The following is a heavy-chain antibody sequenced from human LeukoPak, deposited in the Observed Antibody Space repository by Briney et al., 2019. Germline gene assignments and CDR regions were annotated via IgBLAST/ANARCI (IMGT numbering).Heavy chain of an antibody. CDR2: TIPIFGTA. D-gene: IGHD6-13*01. CDR1: GGTFSSYA. J-gene: IGHJ6*03. CDR3: ARAPQQLVLDYHMDV. Sequence: ASVKVSCKASGGTFSSYAISWVRQAPGQGLEWMGGTIPIFGTANYAQKFQGRVTITTDESTSTAYMELSSLRSEDTAVYYCARAPQQLVLDYHMDVWGKGTTVTVSS. V-gene: IGHV1-69*05.